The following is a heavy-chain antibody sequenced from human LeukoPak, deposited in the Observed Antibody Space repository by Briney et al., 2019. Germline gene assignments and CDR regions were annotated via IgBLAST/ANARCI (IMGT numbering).Heavy chain of an antibody. Sequence: SETLSFTCTVSGGSIIGYYWSWIRQPPGKGLEWIASIYYSGSTNYNPSLKSRVTVSLDTSKNQFSLKLSSVTAADTAVYYCARHRGSNLNRSFDFWGQGTLVTVSS. V-gene: IGHV4-59*08. CDR3: ARHRGSNLNRSFDF. J-gene: IGHJ4*02. CDR1: GGSIIGYY. CDR2: IYYSGST. D-gene: IGHD1-14*01.